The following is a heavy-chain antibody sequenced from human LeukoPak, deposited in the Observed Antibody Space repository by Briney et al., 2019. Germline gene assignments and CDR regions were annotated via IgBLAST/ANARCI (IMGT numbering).Heavy chain of an antibody. Sequence: GGSLRLSCAASGFSNHAMNWLRQAPGKGLEWVSFISVSGTSTHYADSVKGRFTISRDNSNNQLFLQMNSLRAEDTATYYCAKGAQYDFWSGYTLEYFDVWGKGTLVTVSS. D-gene: IGHD3/OR15-3a*01. CDR2: ISVSGTST. J-gene: IGHJ4*02. CDR3: AKGAQYDFWSGYTLEYFDV. V-gene: IGHV3-23*01. CDR1: GFSNHA.